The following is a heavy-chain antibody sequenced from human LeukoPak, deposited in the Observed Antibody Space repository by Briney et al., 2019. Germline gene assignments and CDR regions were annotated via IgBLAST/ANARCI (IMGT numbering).Heavy chain of an antibody. J-gene: IGHJ5*02. CDR1: GGSISSSSYY. CDR2: IYYSGST. Sequence: SETLSLTCTVSGGSISSSSYYWGWIRQPPGKGLEWIGSIYYSGSTYYNPSLKSRVTISVDTSKNQFSLKLSSVTAEDTAVYYCASLGGSGSLNCFDPWGQGTLVTVSS. D-gene: IGHD3-10*01. V-gene: IGHV4-39*07. CDR3: ASLGGSGSLNCFDP.